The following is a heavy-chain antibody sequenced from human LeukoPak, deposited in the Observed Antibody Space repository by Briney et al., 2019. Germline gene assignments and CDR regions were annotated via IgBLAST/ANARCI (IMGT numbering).Heavy chain of an antibody. CDR1: GGSISNYY. J-gene: IGHJ4*02. CDR3: ARSFSGTYPGLDD. D-gene: IGHD3-10*01. Sequence: SETLSLTCTVSGGSISNYYWSWIRQPPGKGLDWIGYIYYSGSTNYSPSFKSRVTISIDTSKNQFSLRLSSVTAADTAVYYCARSFSGTYPGLDDWGQGTLVAVPS. V-gene: IGHV4-59*08. CDR2: IYYSGST.